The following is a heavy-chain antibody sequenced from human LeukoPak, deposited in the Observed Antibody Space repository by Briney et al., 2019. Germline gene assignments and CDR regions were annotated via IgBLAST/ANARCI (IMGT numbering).Heavy chain of an antibody. CDR3: AKEEDYAYFQH. CDR2: ISGSGGST. D-gene: IGHD4-17*01. V-gene: IGHV3-23*01. CDR1: GFTFSSYS. J-gene: IGHJ1*01. Sequence: GGSLRLSCAASGFTFSSYSMSWVRQAPGKGLEWVSGISGSGGSTDYADSVKGRFTISRGNSKNTLYLQMNSLRAEDTAVYYCAKEEDYAYFQHWGQGTLVTVSS.